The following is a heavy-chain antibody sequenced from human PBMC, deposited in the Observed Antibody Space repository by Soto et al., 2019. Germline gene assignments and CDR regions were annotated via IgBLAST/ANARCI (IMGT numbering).Heavy chain of an antibody. CDR2: IRSKANSYAT. Sequence: GRSLRLSCVASGFTFSGSAMHWVRQASGKGLEWVGRIRSKANSYATAYAASVKGRFTISRDDSKNTAYLQMNSLKTEDTAVYYCTRLVAAAGRDFDPWGQGNLVTVS. D-gene: IGHD6-13*01. J-gene: IGHJ5*02. CDR1: GFTFSGSA. CDR3: TRLVAAAGRDFDP. V-gene: IGHV3-73*01.